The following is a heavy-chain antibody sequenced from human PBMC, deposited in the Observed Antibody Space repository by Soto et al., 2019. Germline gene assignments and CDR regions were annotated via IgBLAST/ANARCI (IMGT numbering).Heavy chain of an antibody. J-gene: IGHJ5*02. CDR2: ISSSSSTI. CDR3: ARESGYLNWFDP. V-gene: IGHV3-48*02. Sequence: EVQLVESGGGLVQPGGSLRLSCAASGFTFSSYSMNWVRQAPGKGLEWVSYISSSSSTIYYADSVKGRFTISRDNAKNSLYLQMSSLRDEVTAVDYSARESGYLNWFDPWGQGTLVTVSS. CDR1: GFTFSSYS. D-gene: IGHD3-22*01.